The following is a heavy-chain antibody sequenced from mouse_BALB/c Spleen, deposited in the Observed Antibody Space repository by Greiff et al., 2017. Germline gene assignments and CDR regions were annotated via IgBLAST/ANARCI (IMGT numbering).Heavy chain of an antibody. J-gene: IGHJ2*01. CDR1: GDSITSGY. D-gene: IGHD1-1*01. CDR2: ISYSGST. Sequence: DVKLQESGPSLVKPSQTLSLTCSVTGDSITSGYWNWIRKFPGHKLEYMGYISYSGSTYYNPSLKSRISITRDTSKNQYYLQLNSVTTEDTATYYCARYDYGSSYFDDWGQGTTRTVSS. CDR3: ARYDYGSSYFDD. V-gene: IGHV3-8*02.